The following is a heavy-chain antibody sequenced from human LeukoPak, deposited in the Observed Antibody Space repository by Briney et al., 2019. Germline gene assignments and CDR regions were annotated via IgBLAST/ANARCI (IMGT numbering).Heavy chain of an antibody. CDR1: AFTVSNNY. CDR2: IYSGDNT. J-gene: IGHJ4*02. Sequence: GRSLRLSCAASAFTVSNNYMSWVRQAPGKGLEWVSVIYSGDNTYYVESVKGRFTISRDNSKNTLFLQMNRLRAEDTAVYYCAGRRVLDASFDYGGQGTLVTVSS. CDR3: AGRRVLDASFDY. D-gene: IGHD3-16*01. V-gene: IGHV3-66*02.